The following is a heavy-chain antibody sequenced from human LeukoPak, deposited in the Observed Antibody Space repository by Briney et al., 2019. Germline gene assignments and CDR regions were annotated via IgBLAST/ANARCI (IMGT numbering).Heavy chain of an antibody. CDR2: IAGDGSDI. V-gene: IGHV3-7*03. D-gene: IGHD6-13*01. Sequence: GGSLRLSCAASGLTFSDYWMSWVRQAPGKGLEWVANIAGDGSDIHYVDSVKGRFTISRDNSKNTLYLQMNSLRAEDTAVYYCARVFPYSSSWYDQGAEYFQHWGQGTLVTVSS. J-gene: IGHJ1*01. CDR1: GLTFSDYW. CDR3: ARVFPYSSSWYDQGAEYFQH.